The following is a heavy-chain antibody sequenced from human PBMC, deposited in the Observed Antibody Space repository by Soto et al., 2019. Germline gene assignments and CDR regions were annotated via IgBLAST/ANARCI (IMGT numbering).Heavy chain of an antibody. CDR1: GGTFTDYA. CDR3: AKDVGFQQHLFVFDL. J-gene: IGHJ4*02. CDR2: IIPIFRSS. D-gene: IGHD3-10*02. Sequence: SVKVSCKASGGTFTDYAFSWVRQAPGQGLEWMGGIIPIFRSSNFAQKFQGRLTIFADASAGTAYMELSSLRSDDTAIYYCAKDVGFQQHLFVFDLWGQGTLVTVSS. V-gene: IGHV1-69*13.